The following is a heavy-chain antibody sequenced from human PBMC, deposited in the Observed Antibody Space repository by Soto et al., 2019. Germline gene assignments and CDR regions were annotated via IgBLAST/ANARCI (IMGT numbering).Heavy chain of an antibody. J-gene: IGHJ6*03. V-gene: IGHV3-7*01. CDR2: IKQDGSEK. D-gene: IGHD3-10*01. CDR1: GFTFSSYW. Sequence: EVQLVESGGGLVQPGGSLRLSCAASGFTFSSYWMSWVRQAPGKGLEWVANIKQDGSEKYYVDSVKGRFTISRDNAKNSLYLQMNSLRAVDTAVYYCARIVGSGSYFGFYYYYYMDVWGKGTTVTVSS. CDR3: ARIVGSGSYFGFYYYYYMDV.